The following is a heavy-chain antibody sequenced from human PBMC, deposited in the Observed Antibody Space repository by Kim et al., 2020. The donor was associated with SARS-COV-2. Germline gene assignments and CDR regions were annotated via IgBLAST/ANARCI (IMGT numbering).Heavy chain of an antibody. D-gene: IGHD6-13*01. Sequence: ASVKVSCKASGYTFSNYDINWVREATGQGLEWMGWMNPNSGNTGYAQKFQGRVTMTRNTSISTAYMELSSMTSDDTAVYYCARRIAAAGTCLAYWGQGTLVPVSS. J-gene: IGHJ4*02. CDR1: GYTFSNYD. V-gene: IGHV1-8*01. CDR2: MNPNSGNT. CDR3: ARRIAAAGTCLAY.